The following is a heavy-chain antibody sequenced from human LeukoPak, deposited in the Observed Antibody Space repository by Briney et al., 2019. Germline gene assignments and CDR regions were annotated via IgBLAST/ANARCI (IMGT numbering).Heavy chain of an antibody. CDR2: IYYSGST. Sequence: KPSETLSLTCTVSGGSISSYYWSWIRHPPGKGLEWIGYIYYSGSTNYNPSLKSRVTISVDTSKNQFSLKLSSVTAADTAVYYCARGVRYCSSTSCPYYYYYYMDVWGKGTTVTLSS. CDR3: ARGVRYCSSTSCPYYYYYYMDV. D-gene: IGHD2-2*01. CDR1: GGSISSYY. J-gene: IGHJ6*03. V-gene: IGHV4-59*01.